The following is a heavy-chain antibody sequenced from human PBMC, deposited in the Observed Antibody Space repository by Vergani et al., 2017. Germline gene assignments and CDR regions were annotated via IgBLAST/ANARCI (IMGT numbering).Heavy chain of an antibody. CDR1: GFTFSGYS. Sequence: QVQLVQSGAEVKKPGASVKVSCKTSGFTFSGYSIHWVRQAPGQGLEWMGWVNPNSGSTNYAQKFQGRVTMTRDTSINTAYMELNRLKSDDTAMDYCARDTVGGECSGSYGSQGSLVTVYS. J-gene: IGHJ4*02. D-gene: IGHD3-16*01. CDR3: ARDTVGGECSGSY. V-gene: IGHV1-2*02. CDR2: VNPNSGST.